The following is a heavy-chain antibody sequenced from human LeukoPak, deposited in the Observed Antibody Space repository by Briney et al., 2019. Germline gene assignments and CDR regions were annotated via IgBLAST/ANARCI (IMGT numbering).Heavy chain of an antibody. D-gene: IGHD3-10*01. CDR1: GFTFSSYS. J-gene: IGHJ6*04. CDR2: ISSSSSYI. V-gene: IGHV3-21*01. Sequence: GGSLRLSCAASGFTFSSYSVNWVRQAPGKGLEWVSSISSSSSYIYYADSVKDRFTISRDNAKNSLYLQMNSLRAEDTAVYHCARPPWGSGSFGYYYGMDVWGKGTTVTVSS. CDR3: ARPPWGSGSFGYYYGMDV.